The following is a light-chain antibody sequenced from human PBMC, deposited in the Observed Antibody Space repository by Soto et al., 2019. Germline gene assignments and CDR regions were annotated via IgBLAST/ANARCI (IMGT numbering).Light chain of an antibody. J-gene: IGKJ4*01. Sequence: DIQMTQSPSSLSASVGDRVTITCRASQSISSYLNWYQQKPGKAPKLLIYPASSLQSGVPSRFSGSGSGTDFTLTISSLQPEAFATYYCQQSYSTPLTFGGGTKVEIK. V-gene: IGKV1-39*01. CDR3: QQSYSTPLT. CDR2: PAS. CDR1: QSISSY.